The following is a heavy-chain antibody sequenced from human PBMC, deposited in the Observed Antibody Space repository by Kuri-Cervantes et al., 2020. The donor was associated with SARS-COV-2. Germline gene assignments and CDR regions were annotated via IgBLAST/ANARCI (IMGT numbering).Heavy chain of an antibody. D-gene: IGHD5-12*01. CDR2: IYYSGST. V-gene: IGHV4-59*06. J-gene: IGHJ3*02. Sequence: SETLSLTCTVSGGSISSYYWSWIRQPAGKGLEWIGYIYYSGSTYYNPSLKSRVTISVDTSKNQFSLKLSSVTAADTAVYYCARVGYHDAFDIWGQGTMVTVSS. CDR3: ARVGYHDAFDI. CDR1: GGSISSYY.